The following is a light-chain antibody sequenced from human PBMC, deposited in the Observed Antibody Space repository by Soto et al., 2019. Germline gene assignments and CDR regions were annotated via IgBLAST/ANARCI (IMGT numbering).Light chain of an antibody. J-gene: IGLJ1*01. CDR1: SSNIGAGSD. Sequence: QSVLTQPPSISGAPGQRVTISCTGSSSNIGAGSDVHWYHQLPGTAPKLLIYGNTNRPSGVPDRFSGSKSGTSASLAIAGLQTEDEGDYYCQTYDSSLSGLYVFG. CDR2: GNT. V-gene: IGLV1-40*01. CDR3: QTYDSSLSGLYV.